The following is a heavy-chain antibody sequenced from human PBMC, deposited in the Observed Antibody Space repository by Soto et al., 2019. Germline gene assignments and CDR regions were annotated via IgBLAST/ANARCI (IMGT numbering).Heavy chain of an antibody. J-gene: IGHJ6*02. CDR2: IDPIDSYT. Sequence: PGESLKISCKGSGYSFTSYWISWVRQMPGKGLEWMGRIDPIDSYTNYSPSFQGHVTISADKSISTAYLQWSSLKASDTAMYYCARLWFGEFKKEKEYYYYGMDVWGQGTTVTVSS. D-gene: IGHD3-10*01. CDR1: GYSFTSYW. V-gene: IGHV5-10-1*01. CDR3: ARLWFGEFKKEKEYYYYGMDV.